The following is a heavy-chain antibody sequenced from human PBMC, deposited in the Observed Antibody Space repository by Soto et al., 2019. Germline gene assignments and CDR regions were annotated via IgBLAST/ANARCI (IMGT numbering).Heavy chain of an antibody. V-gene: IGHV4-34*01. CDR1: GGSFSGYY. D-gene: IGHD5-12*01. Sequence: QVQLQQWGAGLLKPSETLSLTCAVYGGSFSGYYWSWIRQPPGKGLEWIGEINHSGSTNYNPSLKSRVTISVDTSKNQFSLRLSSVTAADTAVYYCARGIVATIPRWIYYYGMDVWGQGPTVTVSS. J-gene: IGHJ6*02. CDR3: ARGIVATIPRWIYYYGMDV. CDR2: INHSGST.